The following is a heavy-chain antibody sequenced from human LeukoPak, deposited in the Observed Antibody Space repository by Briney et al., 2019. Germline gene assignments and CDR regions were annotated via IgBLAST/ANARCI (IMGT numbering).Heavy chain of an antibody. V-gene: IGHV3-7*03. J-gene: IGHJ4*02. CDR2: IKQDGSEK. Sequence: PGGSLRLSCAASGFTFSSYWMSWVRQAPGKGLEWVANIKQDGSEKYYVDSVKGRFTISRDNAKNSLYLQMNSLRAEDTAVYYCAREIAYYDSSGYYRSESSFDYWGQGTLVTVSS. D-gene: IGHD3-22*01. CDR3: AREIAYYDSSGYYRSESSFDY. CDR1: GFTFSSYW.